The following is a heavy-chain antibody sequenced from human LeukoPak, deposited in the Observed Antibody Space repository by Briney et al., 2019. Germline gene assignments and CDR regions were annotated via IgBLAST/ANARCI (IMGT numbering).Heavy chain of an antibody. Sequence: GGSLRLSCAASGFTFSSYSMNWVRQAPGKGLEWVSYISSSSSTIYYADSVKGRFTISRDNPKNSLYLQMNSLRAEDTAVYYCARGGPGRAYCSGGSCYRLFDYWGQGTLVTVSS. J-gene: IGHJ4*02. D-gene: IGHD2-15*01. CDR2: ISSSSSTI. V-gene: IGHV3-48*01. CDR3: ARGGPGRAYCSGGSCYRLFDY. CDR1: GFTFSSYS.